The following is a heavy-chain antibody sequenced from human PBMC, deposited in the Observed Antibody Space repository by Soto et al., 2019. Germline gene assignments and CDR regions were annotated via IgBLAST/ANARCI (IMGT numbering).Heavy chain of an antibody. CDR3: ARYKSNYYYGMDV. D-gene: IGHD1-20*01. V-gene: IGHV4-59*01. CDR2: IYYSGIT. CDR1: GGSISSYY. J-gene: IGHJ6*02. Sequence: QVQLQESGPGLVKPSETLSLTCTVSGGSISSYYWSWIRQPPGKGLEWIGYIYYSGITNYNPSLKSRITISGDTSKNQFSLKLSSVTAADTAVYYCARYKSNYYYGMDVWGQGTTVTVS.